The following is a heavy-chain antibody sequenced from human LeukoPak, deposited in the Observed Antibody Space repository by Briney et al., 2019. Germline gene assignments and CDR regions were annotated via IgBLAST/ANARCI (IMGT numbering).Heavy chain of an antibody. Sequence: KSSETLSLTCAVSGGSISSSNWWSWVRQPPGKGLEWIGEIYHSGSANYNPSLKSRVTISVDKSKNHFSLKLSSVTAADTAVYYCASTRDYYDSSGYYIGAFDIWGQGTMVTVSS. CDR3: ASTRDYYDSSGYYIGAFDI. D-gene: IGHD3-22*01. V-gene: IGHV4-4*02. J-gene: IGHJ3*02. CDR1: GGSISSSNW. CDR2: IYHSGSA.